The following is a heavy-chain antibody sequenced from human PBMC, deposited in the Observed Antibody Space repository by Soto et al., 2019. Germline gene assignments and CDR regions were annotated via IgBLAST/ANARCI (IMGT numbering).Heavy chain of an antibody. CDR3: AKGSSGSPKYYFDY. J-gene: IGHJ4*01. Sequence: GGSLRLSCAASGFTFSNYAMTWVRQAPGKGLEWVSAISSGGGGTYYADSVKGRFSISRDNSKNILYLQMSSLRAEDTAVYYCAKGSSGSPKYYFDYWGHGTLVTVSS. D-gene: IGHD1-26*01. V-gene: IGHV3-23*01. CDR2: ISSGGGGT. CDR1: GFTFSNYA.